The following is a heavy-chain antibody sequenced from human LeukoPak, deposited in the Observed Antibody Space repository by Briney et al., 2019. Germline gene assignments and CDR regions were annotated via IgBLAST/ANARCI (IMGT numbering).Heavy chain of an antibody. CDR3: EVRDDSRGFDY. V-gene: IGHV3-66*01. Sequence: GGSLRLSCAASGFTVSSNYMSWVRQAPGKGLEWVSVIYSGGSTYYADSVKGRFTISRDNSKNTLYLQMNSLRAEDTAVYYCEVRDDSRGFDYWGQGTLVTVSS. CDR1: GFTVSSNY. J-gene: IGHJ4*02. D-gene: IGHD3-10*01. CDR2: IYSGGST.